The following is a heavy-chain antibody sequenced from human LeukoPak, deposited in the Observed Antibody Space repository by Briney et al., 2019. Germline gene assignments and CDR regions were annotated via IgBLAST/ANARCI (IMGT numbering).Heavy chain of an antibody. CDR1: GGSISSGSYY. Sequence: SETLSLTCTVSGGSISSGSYYWSWIRQPAGKGLEWIGRIYTSGSTNYTPSLKSRVTVSVDRSKNQFSLKLSSVTAADTAVYYCARAVGSSESNWFDPWGQGALVTVSS. J-gene: IGHJ5*02. V-gene: IGHV4-61*02. CDR2: IYTSGST. CDR3: ARAVGSSESNWFDP. D-gene: IGHD1-26*01.